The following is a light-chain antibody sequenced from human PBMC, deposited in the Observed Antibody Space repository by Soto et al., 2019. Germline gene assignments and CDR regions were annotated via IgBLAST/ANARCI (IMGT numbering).Light chain of an antibody. CDR3: QQSYSAPMYT. CDR2: AAS. Sequence: DIQLTQSPSSLSASVGDRVTITCRASQSLSSSLNWYQQKPGKAPNLLIYAASTLQSGVPSRFSGSGSGTDFTLTISSLQPEDFATYYCQQSYSAPMYTFGQGTKVDIK. J-gene: IGKJ2*01. CDR1: QSLSSS. V-gene: IGKV1-39*01.